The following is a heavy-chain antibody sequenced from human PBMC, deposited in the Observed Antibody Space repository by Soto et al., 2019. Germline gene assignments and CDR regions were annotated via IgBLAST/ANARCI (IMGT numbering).Heavy chain of an antibody. CDR1: GYTFTNYG. V-gene: IGHV1-18*01. CDR3: ARSEYSNYDWFDP. D-gene: IGHD4-4*01. J-gene: IGHJ5*02. CDR2: ISAHTGNT. Sequence: ASVKVSCKTSGYTFTNYGISWVRQAPGQGLEWMGWISAHTGNTNYAQKFQGRVTMTTDTSASTAYMELSSLRSEDTAVYYCARSEYSNYDWFDPWGQGTLVTVSS.